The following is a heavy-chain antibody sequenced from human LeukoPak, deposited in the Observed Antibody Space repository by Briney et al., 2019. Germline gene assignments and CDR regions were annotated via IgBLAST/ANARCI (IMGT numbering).Heavy chain of an antibody. Sequence: GGSLRLSCAASGFTFDDYGMSWVRQAPGKGLEWVSGINWNGGSTGYADSVKGRFTISRDNAKNSLYLQMNSLRAEDTALYYCARDRPPTYYYGSGSYFDYWGQGTPVTVSS. D-gene: IGHD3-10*01. CDR1: GFTFDDYG. V-gene: IGHV3-20*04. J-gene: IGHJ4*02. CDR3: ARDRPPTYYYGSGSYFDY. CDR2: INWNGGST.